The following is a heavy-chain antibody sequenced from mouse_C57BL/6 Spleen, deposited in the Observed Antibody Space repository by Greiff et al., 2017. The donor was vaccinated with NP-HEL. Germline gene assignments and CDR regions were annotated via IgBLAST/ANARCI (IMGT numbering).Heavy chain of an antibody. J-gene: IGHJ1*03. D-gene: IGHD1-1*01. CDR2: ISYDGSN. CDR3: ASGEIYYGYWYFDV. V-gene: IGHV3-6*01. Sequence: EVQRVESGPGLVKPSQSLSLTCSVTGYSITSGYYWNWIRQFPGNQLEWMGYISYDGSNNYNPSLKNRISITRDTSKNQFFLKLNSVTTEDTATYYCASGEIYYGYWYFDVWGTGTTVTVSS. CDR1: GYSITSGYY.